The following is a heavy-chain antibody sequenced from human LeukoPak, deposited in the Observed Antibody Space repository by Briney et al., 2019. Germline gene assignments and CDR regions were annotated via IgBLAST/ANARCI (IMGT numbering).Heavy chain of an antibody. J-gene: IGHJ4*02. CDR2: ISYDGSNK. CDR3: AKDSYYDSSGYYLNNYFDY. CDR1: GFTFSSYG. D-gene: IGHD3-22*01. Sequence: GGSLRLSCAASGFTFSSYGMHWVRQAPGKGLEWVAVISYDGSNKYYADSVKGRFTISRDNSKNTLYLQMNSLRAEDTVVYYCAKDSYYDSSGYYLNNYFDYWGQGTLVTVSS. V-gene: IGHV3-30*18.